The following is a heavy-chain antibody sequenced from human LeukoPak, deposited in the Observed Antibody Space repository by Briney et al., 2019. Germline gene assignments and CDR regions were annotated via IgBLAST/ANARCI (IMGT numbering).Heavy chain of an antibody. CDR1: GFIFSTNY. J-gene: IGHJ2*01. Sequence: GGSLRLSCAASGFIFSTNYMNWVRQAPGKGLEWVSILYSGSSTYYTDSVEGRFIVSRDRSKNTLSLQMNDLRAEDTAVYYCARVGDHFHWYLDLWGRGTLVTVSS. D-gene: IGHD3-3*02. V-gene: IGHV3-53*01. CDR2: LYSGSST. CDR3: ARVGDHFHWYLDL.